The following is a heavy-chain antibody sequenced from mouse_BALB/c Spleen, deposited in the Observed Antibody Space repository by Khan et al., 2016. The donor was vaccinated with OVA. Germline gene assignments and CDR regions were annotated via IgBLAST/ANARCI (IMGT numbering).Heavy chain of an antibody. CDR1: GYSITSNYA. CDR3: ARGNYYGYAMDY. J-gene: IGHJ4*01. Sequence: EVQLQESGPGLVKPSQSLSLTCTVTGYSITSNYAWNWIRQFPGNKLEWMGYISYSGSTTYNPSLKSRISITRDTSKNPFFLQLNSVTTEETATYYCARGNYYGYAMDYWGQGTSVTVSS. D-gene: IGHD1-1*01. V-gene: IGHV3-2*02. CDR2: ISYSGST.